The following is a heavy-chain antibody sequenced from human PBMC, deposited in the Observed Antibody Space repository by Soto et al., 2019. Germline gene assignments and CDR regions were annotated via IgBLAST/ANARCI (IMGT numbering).Heavy chain of an antibody. Sequence: QLQLQESGPGLVKPSETLSLTCTVSGGSISSSSYYWGWIRQPPGKGLEWIGSIYYSGSTYYNPSLKRRVTISVDTSKNQFSLKLSSVTAADTAVYYCARLPWAAAGTYYGMDVWGQGTTVTVSS. CDR1: GGSISSSSYY. D-gene: IGHD6-13*01. V-gene: IGHV4-39*01. CDR3: ARLPWAAAGTYYGMDV. CDR2: IYYSGST. J-gene: IGHJ6*02.